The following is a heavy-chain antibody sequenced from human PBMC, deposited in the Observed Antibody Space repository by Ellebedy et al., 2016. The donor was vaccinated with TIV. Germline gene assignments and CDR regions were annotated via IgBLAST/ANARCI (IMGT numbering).Heavy chain of an antibody. J-gene: IGHJ5*02. CDR3: ARGLYPSP. V-gene: IGHV1-8*01. CDR2: INPNSGKT. D-gene: IGHD2/OR15-2a*01. CDR1: GSSFTSYD. Sequence: ASVKVSCXASGSSFTSYDVNWVRQAPGQGLEWMGWINPNSGKTGFAQKFQGRVSMTRNISTNTIYMELSSLRPEDTAVYYCARGLYPSPWGQGTLVTVSS.